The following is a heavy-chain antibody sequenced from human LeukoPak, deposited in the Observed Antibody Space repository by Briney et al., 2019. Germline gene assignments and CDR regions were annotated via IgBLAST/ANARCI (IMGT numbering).Heavy chain of an antibody. CDR1: GGSIRSYY. V-gene: IGHV4-59*01. Sequence: SETLSLTCTVSGGSIRSYYWSWIRQPPGKGLEWTGYIYYSGNTKYNPSLKSRVTISVDTSKNQFSLKLRSVTAADTAVYYCARVYYSSSYDYWYFDLWGRGTLVTVSS. CDR2: IYYSGNT. CDR3: ARVYYSSSYDYWYFDL. D-gene: IGHD6-13*01. J-gene: IGHJ2*01.